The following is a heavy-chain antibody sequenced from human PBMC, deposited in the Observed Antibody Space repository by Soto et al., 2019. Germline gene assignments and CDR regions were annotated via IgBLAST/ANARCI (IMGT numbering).Heavy chain of an antibody. CDR1: GGTFSSYA. CDR2: IIPIFGTA. D-gene: IGHD2-2*02. J-gene: IGHJ6*02. Sequence: SVKVSCKASGGTFSSYAISWVRQAPGQGLEWMGGIIPIFGTANYAQKFQGRVTITADESTSTAYMELSSLRSEDTAVYYCARGYCSSTSCYTTSYYYYGMDVWGQGTTVTVS. CDR3: ARGYCSSTSCYTTSYYYYGMDV. V-gene: IGHV1-69*13.